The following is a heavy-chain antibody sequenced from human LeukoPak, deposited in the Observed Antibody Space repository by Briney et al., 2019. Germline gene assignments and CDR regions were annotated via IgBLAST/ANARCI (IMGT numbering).Heavy chain of an antibody. V-gene: IGHV3-7*01. J-gene: IGHJ4*02. CDR3: AKVVQYTASTGTGLES. D-gene: IGHD6-13*01. Sequence: GGSLRLSCAASGFTFSSYWMSWVRQASGKGLEWVANIKQLGSEKYYVDSVKGRFTISRDNPKNTLYLQMNSLRAEDTAIYYCAKVVQYTASTGTGLESWGQGTLVTVSS. CDR1: GFTFSSYW. CDR2: IKQLGSEK.